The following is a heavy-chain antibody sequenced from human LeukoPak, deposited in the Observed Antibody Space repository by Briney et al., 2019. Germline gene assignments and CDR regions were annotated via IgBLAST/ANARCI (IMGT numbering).Heavy chain of an antibody. J-gene: IGHJ4*02. CDR3: ARRAGDGNAFYEY. CDR1: GFTFSSYA. V-gene: IGHV4-59*01. Sequence: GSLRLSCAASGFTFSSYAMSWIRQPPGKGLEWIGYIYYTGSTDYNSSLKSRVTLSVDTSQNQFSLKLSSVTAADTAVYYCARRAGDGNAFYEYWGQGTLVTVSS. CDR2: IYYTGST. D-gene: IGHD3/OR15-3a*01.